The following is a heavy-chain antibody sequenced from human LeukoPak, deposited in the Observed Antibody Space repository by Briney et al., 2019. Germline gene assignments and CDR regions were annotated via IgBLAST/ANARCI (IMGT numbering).Heavy chain of an antibody. D-gene: IGHD2-2*01. CDR1: GGTFSSYA. Sequence: ASVKVSCKASGGTFSSYAFSWVRQAPGQGLEWMGGVIPIFSKATYAQRFQGRVTIAADESTSTAYMELNSLGSEDTAVYYCANSLYCSSTTCLPYYGMDVWGQGTTVTVSS. CDR2: VIPIFSKA. CDR3: ANSLYCSSTTCLPYYGMDV. J-gene: IGHJ6*02. V-gene: IGHV1-69*13.